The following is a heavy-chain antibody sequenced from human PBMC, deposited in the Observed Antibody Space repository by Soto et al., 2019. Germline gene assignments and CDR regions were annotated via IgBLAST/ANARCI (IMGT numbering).Heavy chain of an antibody. J-gene: IGHJ4*02. V-gene: IGHV1-58*02. CDR1: GFTFTSSA. CDR3: ARGRKYCGPTTCFQYFDY. Sequence: SVKVSCKASGFTFTSSAMQWVRQARGQRLEWIGWIVVGSGNTNYAQKFQERVTITRDMSTSTAYMELSSLSPEDTAVYYCARGRKYCGPTTCFQYFDYWGQGTLVTVSS. D-gene: IGHD2-21*01. CDR2: IVVGSGNT.